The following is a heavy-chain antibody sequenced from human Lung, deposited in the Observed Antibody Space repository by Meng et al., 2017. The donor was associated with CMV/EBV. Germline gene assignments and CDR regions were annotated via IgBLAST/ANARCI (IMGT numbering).Heavy chain of an antibody. V-gene: IGHV2-5*01. CDR3: ALFTRSWFDP. Sequence: QINLKEAAPTMVKPTQTLTLTCTLSGFSLSTPRVGVGWVRQPPGKALEWLALNNWNDDKRYSPSLKSRLTITKDTSKNQVVLTMTNMDPVDTATYYCALFTRSWFDPWGQGTLVTVSS. D-gene: IGHD2-2*01. CDR1: GFSLSTPRVG. CDR2: NNWNDDK. J-gene: IGHJ5*02.